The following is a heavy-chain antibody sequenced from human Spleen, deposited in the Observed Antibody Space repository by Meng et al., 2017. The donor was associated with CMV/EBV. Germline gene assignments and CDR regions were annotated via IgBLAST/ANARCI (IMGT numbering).Heavy chain of an antibody. Sequence: ASVKVSCKASGYTFTSYDINWVRQATGQGLEWMGWMNPNSGNTGYAQKFQGRVTITRNTSISTAYMELSSLRSEDTAVYYCARMCSSTSCLVDYWGQGTLVTVSS. CDR3: ARMCSSTSCLVDY. CDR2: MNPNSGNT. V-gene: IGHV1-8*03. D-gene: IGHD2-2*01. J-gene: IGHJ4*02. CDR1: GYTFTSYD.